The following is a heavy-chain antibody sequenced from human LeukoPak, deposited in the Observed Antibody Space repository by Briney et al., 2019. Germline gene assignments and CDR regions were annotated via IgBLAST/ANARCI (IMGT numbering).Heavy chain of an antibody. J-gene: IGHJ4*02. D-gene: IGHD6-13*01. V-gene: IGHV3-23*01. Sequence: GGSLRLSCAASGFTFSSYAMSWVRQAPGKGLEWVSAISGSGGRTYYADSVKGRFTISRDNSKDTLYLQMNSLRAEDTAVYYCAKRYRSSWSSFDYWGQGTLVTVSS. CDR1: GFTFSSYA. CDR2: ISGSGGRT. CDR3: AKRYRSSWSSFDY.